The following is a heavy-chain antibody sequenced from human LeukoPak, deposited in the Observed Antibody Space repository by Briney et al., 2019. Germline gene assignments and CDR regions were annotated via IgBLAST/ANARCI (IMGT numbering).Heavy chain of an antibody. J-gene: IGHJ4*02. D-gene: IGHD3-10*01. CDR3: ARYGSGSNYRDPFDS. CDR1: GFTFSSYW. V-gene: IGHV3-7*01. Sequence: PGGSLRLSCAASGFTFSSYWMSWVRQAPGKGLEWVANIKQDGSEKYYVDSVKGRFTISRDNAKNSLYLQMNSLRAEDTAVYFCARYGSGSNYRDPFDSWGQGTLVTVSS. CDR2: IKQDGSEK.